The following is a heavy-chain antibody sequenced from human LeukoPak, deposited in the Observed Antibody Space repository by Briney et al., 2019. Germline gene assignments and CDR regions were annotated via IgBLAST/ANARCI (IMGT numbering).Heavy chain of an antibody. D-gene: IGHD2-2*01. V-gene: IGHV1-18*01. CDR3: ARGIVVVPAAMDYYYMDV. Sequence: ASVKVSCKASGYTFTSYGISWVRQAPGQGLEWMGWISAYNGNTNYAQKLQGRVTMTTDTFTSTAYMELRSLRSDDTAVYYCARGIVVVPAAMDYYYMDVWGKGTTVTVSS. J-gene: IGHJ6*03. CDR2: ISAYNGNT. CDR1: GYTFTSYG.